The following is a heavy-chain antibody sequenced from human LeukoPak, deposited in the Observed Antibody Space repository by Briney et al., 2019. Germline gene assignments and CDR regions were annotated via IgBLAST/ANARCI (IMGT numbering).Heavy chain of an antibody. J-gene: IGHJ4*02. CDR3: ARLPGGLDF. CDR2: VNPSSGST. Sequence: GASVKVSCKVSGYTFTSYYIHWVRQAPGQGLEWMGIVNPSSGSTTYAQKFQGRVTMTRDTSTSTVYMELSSLRSEDTAVYFCARLPGGLDFWGQGTLVTVSS. V-gene: IGHV1-46*01. D-gene: IGHD2-2*01. CDR1: GYTFTSYY.